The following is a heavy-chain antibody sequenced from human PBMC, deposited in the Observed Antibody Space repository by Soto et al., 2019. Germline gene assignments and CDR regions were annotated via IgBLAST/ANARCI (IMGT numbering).Heavy chain of an antibody. J-gene: IGHJ4*02. CDR2: ISGSRRQT. CDR1: GFSFGNHA. CDR3: ARRTRDGYNSPIDS. D-gene: IGHD5-18*01. Sequence: GGSLRLSCAAAGFSFGNHAMNWVRQVPGKGLEWVSQISGSRRQTYYGDSVKGRFTASRDNSKSMLFLQLNSLRGEDTAIYYCARRTRDGYNSPIDSWGQGTLVTVSS. V-gene: IGHV3-23*01.